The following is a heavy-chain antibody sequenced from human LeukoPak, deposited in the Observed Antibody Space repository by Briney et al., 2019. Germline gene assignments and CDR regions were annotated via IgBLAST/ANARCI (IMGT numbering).Heavy chain of an antibody. CDR3: SRSQFDY. CDR1: GFPFSSYW. V-gene: IGHV3-74*03. Sequence: PGGSLRLSCATSGFPFSSYWMLWVRQAPGKGLVWVSRINGVGTVTTYADSVEGRFTISRDNTKNILYLQMNNLRAEDTATYYCSRSQFDYWGQGVLVTVSS. CDR2: INGVGTVT. J-gene: IGHJ4*02.